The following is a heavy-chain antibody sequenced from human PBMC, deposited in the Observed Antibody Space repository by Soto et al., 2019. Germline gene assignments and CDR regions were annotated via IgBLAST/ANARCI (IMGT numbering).Heavy chain of an antibody. CDR2: VWYDGGNK. J-gene: IGHJ6*02. CDR1: GFTFRNYG. D-gene: IGHD5-12*01. CDR3: VRAAGYSGNDYVYYYGMDV. V-gene: IGHV3-33*01. Sequence: QVQLVESGGGVVQPGRSLRLSCAASGFTFRNYGMHWVRQAPAEGLEWVALVWYDGGNKNYVDSVKGRFTISRDNSKNTLYLQMNSLIDEDTAVYYCVRAAGYSGNDYVYYYGMDVWGQGTTVTVSS.